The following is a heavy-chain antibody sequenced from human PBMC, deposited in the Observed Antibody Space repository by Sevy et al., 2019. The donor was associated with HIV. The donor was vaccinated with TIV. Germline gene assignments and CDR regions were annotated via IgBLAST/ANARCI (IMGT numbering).Heavy chain of an antibody. CDR1: GGSMNIYY. D-gene: IGHD1-26*01. CDR2: IYYNGSI. J-gene: IGHJ4*02. Sequence: SETLSLTCTVSGGSMNIYYWSWIRQPPGKGLEWIGYIYYNGSINYNPSLKSRVTISVDTSKNQFSLKLRSVTAADTAVYYCGGVGFKWDGGDYWGQGTLVTVSS. CDR3: GGVGFKWDGGDY. V-gene: IGHV4-59*01.